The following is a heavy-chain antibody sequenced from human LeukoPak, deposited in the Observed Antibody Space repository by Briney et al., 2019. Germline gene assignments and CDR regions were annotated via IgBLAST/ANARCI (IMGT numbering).Heavy chain of an antibody. CDR1: GFTFSSYA. Sequence: GGSLRLSCAASGFTFSSYAMHWVRQAPGKGLEGVAVISYDGSNKYYADSVKGRFTISRDNSKNTLYLQMNSLRAEDTAVYYCAKGRGWEASYYYYYMDVWGKGTTVTISS. CDR2: ISYDGSNK. J-gene: IGHJ6*03. V-gene: IGHV3-30*04. CDR3: AKGRGWEASYYYYYMDV. D-gene: IGHD1-26*01.